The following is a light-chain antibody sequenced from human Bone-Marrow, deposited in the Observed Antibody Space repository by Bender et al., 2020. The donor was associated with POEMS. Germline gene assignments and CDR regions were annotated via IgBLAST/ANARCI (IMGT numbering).Light chain of an antibody. J-gene: IGLJ2*01. CDR2: QDR. Sequence: YEVTQPPSVSVSPGQTATITCSGENLGRKYASWYQQKAGRTPILVIYQDRNRPSGIPERFSGSNSGNIATRAISGTQPEEEADYYGLAWDTSTAGAFGGGTKLTVL. CDR3: LAWDTSTAGA. CDR1: NLGRKY. V-gene: IGLV3-1*01.